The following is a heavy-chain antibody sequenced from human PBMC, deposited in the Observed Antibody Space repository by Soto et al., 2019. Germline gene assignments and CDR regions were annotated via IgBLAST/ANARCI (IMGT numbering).Heavy chain of an antibody. J-gene: IGHJ4*02. Sequence: EVKLVESGRGLVQPEGSLRLSCAASGFTFRNYCLGWVRQAPGKGLEWVANINEDGSEEYYVDSVRGRFIISRDNARNSLFLQMNSLRAEDTAIYYCARIEIGSYDYWGQGTLVTVSS. CDR2: INEDGSEE. D-gene: IGHD1-26*01. CDR3: ARIEIGSYDY. V-gene: IGHV3-7*01. CDR1: GFTFRNYC.